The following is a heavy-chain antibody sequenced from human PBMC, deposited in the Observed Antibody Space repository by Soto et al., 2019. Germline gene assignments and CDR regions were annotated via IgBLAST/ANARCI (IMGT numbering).Heavy chain of an antibody. CDR3: ARGVRKVAMIGWGTGDYYYMDV. V-gene: IGHV3-7*04. Sequence: GGSLRLSCAASGFTFSSYWMSWVRQAPGKGLEWVANIKQDGSEKYYVDSVKGRFTISRDNAKNSLYLQMNSLRAEDTAVYYCARGVRKVAMIGWGTGDYYYMDVWGKGTTVTVSS. CDR1: GFTFSSYW. D-gene: IGHD3-10*02. J-gene: IGHJ6*03. CDR2: IKQDGSEK.